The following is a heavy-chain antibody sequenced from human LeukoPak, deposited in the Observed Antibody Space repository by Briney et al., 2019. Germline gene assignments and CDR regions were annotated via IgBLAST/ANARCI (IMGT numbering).Heavy chain of an antibody. J-gene: IGHJ6*02. CDR1: GYTFTSYG. V-gene: IGHV1-18*01. CDR2: ISAYNGNT. CDR3: ARVHGYCSSTSCRVFYYYYGMDV. Sequence: ASVTVSCTASGYTFTSYGISWVRQAPGQGLEWMGWISAYNGNTNYAQKLQGRVTMTTDTSTSTAYMELRSLRSDDTAVYYCARVHGYCSSTSCRVFYYYYGMDVWGQGTTVTVSS. D-gene: IGHD2-2*01.